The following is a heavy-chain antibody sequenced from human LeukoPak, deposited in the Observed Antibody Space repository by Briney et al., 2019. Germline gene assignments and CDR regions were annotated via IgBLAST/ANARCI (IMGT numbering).Heavy chain of an antibody. CDR3: ARDLGSMVRGYFGIDY. Sequence: SETLSLTCTVSGGSISNYYWSWIRKPPGKGLEWIGYIYYSGSTNYNPSLKSRVTISVDTSKKQFSLKLSSVTAADTAVYYCARDLGSMVRGYFGIDYWGQGSLVTVSS. CDR2: IYYSGST. J-gene: IGHJ4*02. CDR1: GGSISNYY. D-gene: IGHD3-10*01. V-gene: IGHV4-59*01.